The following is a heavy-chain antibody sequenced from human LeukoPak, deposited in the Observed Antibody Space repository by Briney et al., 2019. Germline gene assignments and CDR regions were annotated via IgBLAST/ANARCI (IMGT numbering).Heavy chain of an antibody. CDR3: ASYRIAAAFGY. V-gene: IGHV4-30-2*01. Sequence: SETLSLTCTVSGGSISSGGYYWSWIRQPPGKGLEWIGYIYHSGSTYYNPSLKSRVTISVDRSKNQFSLKLSSVTAADTAVYYCASYRIAAAFGYWGQGTLVTVSS. CDR2: IYHSGST. J-gene: IGHJ4*02. D-gene: IGHD6-13*01. CDR1: GGSISSGGYY.